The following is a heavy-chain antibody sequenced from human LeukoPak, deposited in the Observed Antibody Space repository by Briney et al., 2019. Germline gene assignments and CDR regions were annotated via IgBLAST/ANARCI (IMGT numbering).Heavy chain of an antibody. Sequence: GASVKVSCKASGYTFTDYLINWLRQAPGQGLEWMGWINPNNGDTKYAQKFQGRVTMTRDTPISTAYLDLNRLTSDDTAVYYCARGDYSNGYPYRIDSWGQGTLVTVSS. V-gene: IGHV1-2*02. CDR2: INPNNGDT. D-gene: IGHD3-3*01. CDR1: GYTFTDYL. J-gene: IGHJ4*02. CDR3: ARGDYSNGYPYRIDS.